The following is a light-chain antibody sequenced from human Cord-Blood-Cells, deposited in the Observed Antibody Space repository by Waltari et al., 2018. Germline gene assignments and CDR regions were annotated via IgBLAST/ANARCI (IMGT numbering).Light chain of an antibody. Sequence: QSALTQPASVSGSPGQSITISFTGTSSDVGSYNLVSWYQQHPGKAPKLSIYECSKRPSGVSNLFSGSKSGNTASLTISGRQAEDEADYYCCSYAGSSTCVFGTGTKVTVL. CDR2: ECS. CDR1: SSDVGSYNL. J-gene: IGLJ1*01. CDR3: CSYAGSSTCV. V-gene: IGLV2-23*01.